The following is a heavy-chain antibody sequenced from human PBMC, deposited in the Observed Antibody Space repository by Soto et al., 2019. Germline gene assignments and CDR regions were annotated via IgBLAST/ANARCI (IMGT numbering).Heavy chain of an antibody. D-gene: IGHD2-2*01. CDR1: GFTFSSYA. V-gene: IGHV3-30-3*01. Sequence: QVQLVESGGGVVQPGRSLRLSCAASGFTFSSYAMHWVRQAPGKGLEWVAVISYDGSNKDYADSVKGRFTISRDNCKNTLYLQMNSLRAEDTAVYYCARAFIRYCSSTSCSGFDYWGQGTLVTVSS. CDR3: ARAFIRYCSSTSCSGFDY. J-gene: IGHJ4*02. CDR2: ISYDGSNK.